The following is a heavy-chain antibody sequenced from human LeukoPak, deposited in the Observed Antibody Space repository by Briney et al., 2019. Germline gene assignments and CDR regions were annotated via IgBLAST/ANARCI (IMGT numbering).Heavy chain of an antibody. CDR2: IYYSGST. CDR3: ARESTDIAAAGTNWFDP. D-gene: IGHD6-13*01. V-gene: IGHV4-61*01. Sequence: KPSETLSLTCTVSGDSISSNSFYWGWIRQTPGKGLEWIGYIYYSGSTNYNPSLKSRVTISVDTSKNQFSLKLSSVTAADTAVYYCARESTDIAAAGTNWFDPWGQGTLVTVSS. J-gene: IGHJ5*02. CDR1: GDSISSNSFY.